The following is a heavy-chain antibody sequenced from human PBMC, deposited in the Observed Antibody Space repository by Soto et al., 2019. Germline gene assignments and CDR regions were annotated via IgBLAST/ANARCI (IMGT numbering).Heavy chain of an antibody. CDR1: GGTFSSYA. CDR3: ARGLCSGGDCPSIRPPWFDP. V-gene: IGHV1-69*01. J-gene: IGHJ5*02. Sequence: SVKVSCKASGGTFSSYAISWVRQAPGQGLEWMGGIIPIFGTANYAQKFQGRVTITADESTSTAYMELSSLRSEDTAVYYCARGLCSGGDCPSIRPPWFDPWGQGTLVTSPQ. CDR2: IIPIFGTA. D-gene: IGHD2-21*02.